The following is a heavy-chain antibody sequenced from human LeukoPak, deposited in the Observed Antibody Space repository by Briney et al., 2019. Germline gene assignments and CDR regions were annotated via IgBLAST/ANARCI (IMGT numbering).Heavy chain of an antibody. CDR1: GFTFSSYS. CDR3: ARDKELVTTVAFDI. J-gene: IGHJ3*02. D-gene: IGHD4-17*01. V-gene: IGHV3-48*04. Sequence: GGSLRLSCAASGFTFSSYSMNWVRQAPGKGLEWVSSISSSSSTIYYADSVKGRFTISRDNAKNSLYLQMNSLRAEDTAVYYCARDKELVTTVAFDIWGQGTMVTVSS. CDR2: ISSSSSTI.